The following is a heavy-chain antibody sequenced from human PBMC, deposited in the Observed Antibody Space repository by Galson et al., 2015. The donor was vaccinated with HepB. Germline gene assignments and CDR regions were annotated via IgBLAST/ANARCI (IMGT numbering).Heavy chain of an antibody. V-gene: IGHV5-51*01. CDR2: IYPGDSDT. CDR1: GYSFTSYW. Sequence: QSGAEVKKPGESLKISCKGSGYSFTSYWIGWVRQMPGKGLEWMGIIYPGDSDTRYSPSFQGQVTISADKSISTAYLQWSSLKASDTAMYYCARAGHYYYDTLNAFDIWGQGTMVTVSS. J-gene: IGHJ3*02. D-gene: IGHD3-22*01. CDR3: ARAGHYYYDTLNAFDI.